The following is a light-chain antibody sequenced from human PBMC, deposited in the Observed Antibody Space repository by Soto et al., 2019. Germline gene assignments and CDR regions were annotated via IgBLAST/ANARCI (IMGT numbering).Light chain of an antibody. CDR2: DAS. CDR3: QQRSNWPPALT. V-gene: IGKV3-11*01. CDR1: QSVSRY. Sequence: EIVLTQSPATLSLSPGESATLSCRASQSVSRYLAWYQQKPGQAPRLLIYDASNRATGIPARFSGSGSGTDFTLTISSLEPEDFAVYYCQQRSNWPPALTFGGGTKVEIK. J-gene: IGKJ4*01.